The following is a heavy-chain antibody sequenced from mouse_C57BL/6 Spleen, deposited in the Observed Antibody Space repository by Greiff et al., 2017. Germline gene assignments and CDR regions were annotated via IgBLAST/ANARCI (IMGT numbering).Heavy chain of an antibody. CDR2: IYPGSGST. J-gene: IGHJ2*01. CDR3: VYSNYHFDY. Sequence: VKLVESGAELARPGASVKMSCKASGYTFTSYWITWVKQRPGQGLEWIGDIYPGSGSTNYNEKFKSKATLTVDTSSSTAYMQLSSLTSEDSAVYYCVYSNYHFDYWGQGTTLTVSS. V-gene: IGHV1-55*01. D-gene: IGHD2-5*01. CDR1: GYTFTSYW.